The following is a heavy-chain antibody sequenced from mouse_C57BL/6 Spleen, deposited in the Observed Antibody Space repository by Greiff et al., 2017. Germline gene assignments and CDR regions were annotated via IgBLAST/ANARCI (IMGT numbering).Heavy chain of an antibody. D-gene: IGHD4-1*01. CDR2: IYPGDGDT. V-gene: IGHV1-82*01. CDR1: GYAFSSSW. Sequence: QVQLQQSGPELVKPGASVKISCTASGYAFSSSWMNWVKQRPGKGLEWIGRIYPGDGDTNYNGKFKGKATLTADKSSSTAYMQLSSLTSEDSAVYFGARRTGAPFDYWGQGTTLTVSS. CDR3: ARRTGAPFDY. J-gene: IGHJ2*01.